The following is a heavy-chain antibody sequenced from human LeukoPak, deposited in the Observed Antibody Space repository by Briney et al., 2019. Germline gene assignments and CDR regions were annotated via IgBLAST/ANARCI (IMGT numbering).Heavy chain of an antibody. Sequence: SETLSLTCTVSGGSISSYYWSWIRQPPGKGLEWIGYIYYSGSTNYNPSLKSRVTISVDTSKNQFSLKLSSVTAADTAVYYCARRDISLHTFDIWGQGTMVTVSS. V-gene: IGHV4-59*12. D-gene: IGHD5-12*01. CDR1: GGSISSYY. CDR3: ARRDISLHTFDI. J-gene: IGHJ3*02. CDR2: IYYSGST.